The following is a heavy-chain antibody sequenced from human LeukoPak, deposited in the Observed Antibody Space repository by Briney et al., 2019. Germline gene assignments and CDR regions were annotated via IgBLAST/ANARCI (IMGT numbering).Heavy chain of an antibody. J-gene: IGHJ3*02. V-gene: IGHV3-48*01. CDR3: ARTYQPLYDDAFDI. Sequence: GGSLRLSCAASGFTFSRYSMNWVRQAPGKGLECVSYISSSSSTIYYADSVKGRFTISRDNAKNSLYLQMNSLRAEDTAMYYCARTYQPLYDDAFDIWGQGTMVTVSS. CDR2: ISSSSSTI. D-gene: IGHD2-2*02. CDR1: GFTFSRYS.